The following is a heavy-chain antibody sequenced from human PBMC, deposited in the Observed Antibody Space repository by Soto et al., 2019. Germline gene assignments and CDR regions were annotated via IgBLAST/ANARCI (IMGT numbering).Heavy chain of an antibody. V-gene: IGHV3-64*04. CDR1: GFTFSEYS. Sequence: LRLSCSASGFTFSEYSMHWVRQAPGKGLQYVSTISSDGDITYYADSVKGRFTISRDNSKNTLYLQMNSLRPEDTAVYYCARDIGSVEAFWWYFDLWGRGTLVTVSS. CDR3: ARDIGSVEAFWWYFDL. CDR2: ISSDGDIT. D-gene: IGHD3-3*01. J-gene: IGHJ2*01.